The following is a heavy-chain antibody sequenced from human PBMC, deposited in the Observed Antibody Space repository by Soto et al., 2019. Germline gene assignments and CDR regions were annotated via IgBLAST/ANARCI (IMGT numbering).Heavy chain of an antibody. V-gene: IGHV3-48*01. D-gene: IGHD2-21*01. CDR1: GFTFSSYS. CDR3: ARDGGADYDPYYYYYMDV. CDR2: ISSSSSTI. Sequence: GGSLRLSCAASGFTFSSYSMNWVRQAPGKGLEWVSYISSSSSTIYYADSVKGRFTISRDNAKNSLYLQMNSLRAEDTAVYYCARDGGADYDPYYYYYMDVWGKGTTVTVSS. J-gene: IGHJ6*03.